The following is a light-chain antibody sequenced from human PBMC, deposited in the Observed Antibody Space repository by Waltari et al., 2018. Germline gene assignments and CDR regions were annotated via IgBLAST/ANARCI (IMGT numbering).Light chain of an antibody. CDR1: SSNIGSGYD. CDR2: NNT. V-gene: IGLV1-40*01. Sequence: QSVLTQPPSVSGAPGQRVTISCTGNSSNIGSGYDVHWYQQVPGTAPRLLIYNNTKRPSGVPDRCSGSRSGTAASLAITGLQAEDEADYYCQSYDSILSGSVFGGGTKLTIL. J-gene: IGLJ2*01. CDR3: QSYDSILSGSV.